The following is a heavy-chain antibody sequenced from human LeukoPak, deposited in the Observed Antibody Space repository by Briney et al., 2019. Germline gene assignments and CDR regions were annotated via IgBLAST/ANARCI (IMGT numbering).Heavy chain of an antibody. CDR1: GFTVSSNY. Sequence: GGSLRLSCAASGFTVSSNYMSWVRQAPGKGLEWVSVIYSGGSTYYADSVKGRFTISRDDSKNTLYPQMNSLRAEDTAVYYCASTIFGVVPSATWDYWGQGTLVTVSS. J-gene: IGHJ4*02. V-gene: IGHV3-53*01. CDR3: ASTIFGVVPSATWDY. CDR2: IYSGGST. D-gene: IGHD3-3*01.